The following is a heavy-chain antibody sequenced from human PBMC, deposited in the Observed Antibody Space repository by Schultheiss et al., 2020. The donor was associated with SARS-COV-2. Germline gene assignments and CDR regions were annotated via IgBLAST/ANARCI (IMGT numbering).Heavy chain of an antibody. Sequence: ASVKVSCKASGYTFTGYYMHWVRQAPGQGLEWMGWINPNSGGTNYAQKFQGRVTMTRDTSISTAYMELRSLRSDDTAVYYCARVWDWYNWNPLYFDYWGQGTLVTVSS. CDR2: INPNSGGT. J-gene: IGHJ4*02. CDR1: GYTFTGYY. D-gene: IGHD1-20*01. CDR3: ARVWDWYNWNPLYFDY. V-gene: IGHV1-2*02.